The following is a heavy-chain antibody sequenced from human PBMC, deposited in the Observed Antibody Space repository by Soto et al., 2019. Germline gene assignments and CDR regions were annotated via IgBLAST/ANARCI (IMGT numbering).Heavy chain of an antibody. CDR2: INAGNGNT. CDR1: GYTFTSYA. V-gene: IGHV1-3*01. Sequence: EASVKVSCKASGYTFTSYAMHWVRQAPGQRLEWMGWINAGNGNTKYSQKFQGRVTITRDTSASTAYMELSSLRSEDTAVYYCARDRRDYYYDSSGYYPNDAFDIWGQGTMVTVSS. D-gene: IGHD3-22*01. CDR3: ARDRRDYYYDSSGYYPNDAFDI. J-gene: IGHJ3*02.